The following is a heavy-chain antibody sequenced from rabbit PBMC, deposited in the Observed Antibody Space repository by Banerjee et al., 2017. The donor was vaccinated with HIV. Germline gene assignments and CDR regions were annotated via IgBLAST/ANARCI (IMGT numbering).Heavy chain of an antibody. J-gene: IGHJ4*01. Sequence: QEQLVESGGGLVQPGGSLKLSCKASGFSLSSYAMSWVRQAPGKGLEWIGYIDPVFGSTYYASWVNGRFTISSHNAQNTLYLQLNSLTAADTATYFCARSIYASSSGYPNYFNLWGQGTLVTVS. CDR2: IDPVFGST. CDR1: GFSLSSYA. CDR3: ARSIYASSSGYPNYFNL. D-gene: IGHD1-1*01. V-gene: IGHV1S47*01.